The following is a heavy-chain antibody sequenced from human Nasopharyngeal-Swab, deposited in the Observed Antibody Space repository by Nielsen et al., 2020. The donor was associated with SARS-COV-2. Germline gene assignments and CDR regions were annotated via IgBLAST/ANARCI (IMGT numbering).Heavy chain of an antibody. CDR3: ARNWRSGSMDV. J-gene: IGHJ6*03. CDR2: IYYSGST. V-gene: IGHV4-31*02. Sequence: WSRPPPGQGLEWIGYIYYSGSTYYNPSLKSRVTISVDTSKNQFSLKLSSVTAADTAVYYCARNWRSGSMDVWGKGTTVTVSS. D-gene: IGHD3-10*01.